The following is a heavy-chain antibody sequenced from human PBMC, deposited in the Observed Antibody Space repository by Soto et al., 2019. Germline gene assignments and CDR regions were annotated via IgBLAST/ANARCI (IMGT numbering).Heavy chain of an antibody. D-gene: IGHD6-19*01. Sequence: QVQLVQSGAEVKKPGSSVRVSCKASGGTFSSYTISWVRQAPGQGLEWMGRIIPILGIANYAQKFQGRVTITEEKSTSTDYMEMSSLRSEDTAVYYCARDEYSSGWPWSDPWGQGTLVTVSS. CDR2: IIPILGIA. CDR3: ARDEYSSGWPWSDP. V-gene: IGHV1-69*08. J-gene: IGHJ5*02. CDR1: GGTFSSYT.